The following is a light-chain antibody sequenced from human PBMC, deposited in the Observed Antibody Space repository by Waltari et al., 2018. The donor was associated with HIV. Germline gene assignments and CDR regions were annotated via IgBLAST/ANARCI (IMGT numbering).Light chain of an antibody. Sequence: DIQMTQSPSSLSASVGDTVTITCQASHDIGNHLNWYQQTPGKAPKLLVYAARNLATGVPPRFSGVSSGTQFTLTIYFLQPEDFATYYCQQYDALPRTFGQGTNVDTK. CDR2: AAR. CDR3: QQYDALPRT. V-gene: IGKV1-33*01. CDR1: HDIGNH. J-gene: IGKJ2*02.